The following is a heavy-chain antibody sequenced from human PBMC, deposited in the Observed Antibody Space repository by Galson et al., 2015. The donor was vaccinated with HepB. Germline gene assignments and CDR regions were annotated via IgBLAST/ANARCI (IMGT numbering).Heavy chain of an antibody. D-gene: IGHD6-19*01. Sequence: SLRLSCAASGFTFSDYYMSWIRQAPGKGLEWVSGLSGSGGDTYYADSVKGRFTISRDNPGNTVYLQMNSLGVEDTAVYYCAKRGGAVAGSFNDWGQGTLVTVSS. CDR3: AKRGGAVAGSFND. J-gene: IGHJ4*02. CDR2: LSGSGGDT. CDR1: GFTFSDYY. V-gene: IGHV3-23*01.